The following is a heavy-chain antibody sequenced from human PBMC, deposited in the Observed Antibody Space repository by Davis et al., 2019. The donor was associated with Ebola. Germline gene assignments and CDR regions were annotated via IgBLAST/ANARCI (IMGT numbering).Heavy chain of an antibody. V-gene: IGHV4-34*01. CDR1: GGSFSDHY. D-gene: IGHD1-26*01. Sequence: PSETLSLTCGVYGGSFSDHYWNWIRQPPGKGLEWIGEINHSGSTKYNPSLESRVTISVDTSKNQFSLKLSSVTAADTAVYYCAALFSGSYLAYVDVWGKGTTVTVS. CDR2: INHSGST. CDR3: AALFSGSYLAYVDV. J-gene: IGHJ6*03.